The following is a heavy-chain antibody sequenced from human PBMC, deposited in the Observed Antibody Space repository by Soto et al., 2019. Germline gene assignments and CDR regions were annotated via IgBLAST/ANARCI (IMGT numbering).Heavy chain of an antibody. CDR1: GFSFGNHW. CDR2: MNSDGSTT. J-gene: IGHJ4*02. CDR3: ATAGVDY. Sequence: PGGALRLSCAASGFSFGNHWMHWVRQAPGKGLEWVSRMNSDGSTTNYADSVKGRFTVSRDNAKNTLYLQMNSLRAEDTAVYYCATAGVDYWGPGTLVTVSS. V-gene: IGHV3-74*01. D-gene: IGHD3-10*01.